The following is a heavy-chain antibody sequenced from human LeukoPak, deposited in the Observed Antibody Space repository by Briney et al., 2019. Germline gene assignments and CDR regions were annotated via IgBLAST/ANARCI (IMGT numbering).Heavy chain of an antibody. J-gene: IGHJ5*02. V-gene: IGHV4-4*09. CDR1: GGSISSYY. Sequence: SEALSLTCTVSGGSISSYYWSWIRQPPGRGLEWIGYIYTSGSTNYNPSLKSRVTISVDTSKNQFSLKLSSVTAADTAVYYCARHGEVVEIDGVVVPAAMCWFDPWGQGTLVTVSS. CDR3: ARHGEVVEIDGVVVPAAMCWFDP. D-gene: IGHD2-2*01. CDR2: IYTSGST.